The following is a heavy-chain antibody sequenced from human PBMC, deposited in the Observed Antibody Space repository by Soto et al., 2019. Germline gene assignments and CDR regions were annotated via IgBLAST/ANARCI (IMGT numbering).Heavy chain of an antibody. CDR2: MYNTGST. V-gene: IGHV4-59*01. Sequence: SETLSLTCTVSGVSISRDYWSWIRQPPGKGLEWIGYMYNTGSTVYNPPFKSRVTISVDTSKNQFSLKLNSVTAADTAVYYCARDLWGYCGTDCYPLDVWGQVTTVTVS. J-gene: IGHJ6*02. D-gene: IGHD2-21*02. CDR3: ARDLWGYCGTDCYPLDV. CDR1: GVSISRDY.